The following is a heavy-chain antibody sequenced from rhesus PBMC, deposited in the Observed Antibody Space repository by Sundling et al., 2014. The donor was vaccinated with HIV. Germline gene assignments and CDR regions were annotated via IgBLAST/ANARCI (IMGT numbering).Heavy chain of an antibody. V-gene: IGHV4-127*01. Sequence: QVQLQESGPGLVKPSETLSLTCAVSGYSISSGYGWSWIRQPPGKGLEWIGYIGGSSGNTKYNPSLKSRVTISKDTSKNQFSLKLSSVTAADTAVYYCVREVWETFGRDVRTYGLDYWGQGVVVTVSS. CDR1: GYSISSGYG. D-gene: IGHD3-3*01. CDR3: VREVWETFGRDVRTYGLDY. J-gene: IGHJ6*01. CDR2: IGGSSGNT.